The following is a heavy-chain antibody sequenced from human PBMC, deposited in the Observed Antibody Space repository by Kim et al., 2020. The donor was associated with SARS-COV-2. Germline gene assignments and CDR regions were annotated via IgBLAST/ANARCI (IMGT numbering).Heavy chain of an antibody. J-gene: IGHJ5*02. CDR3: ATSWYDWFDP. CDR2: T. D-gene: IGHD6-13*01. Sequence: TGYAQKFQGRVTMTRNTSISTAYMELSSLRSEDTAVYYCATSWYDWFDPWGQGTLVTVSS. V-gene: IGHV1-8*01.